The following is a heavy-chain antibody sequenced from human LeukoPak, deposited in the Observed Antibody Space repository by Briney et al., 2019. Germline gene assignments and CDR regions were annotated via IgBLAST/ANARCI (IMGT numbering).Heavy chain of an antibody. V-gene: IGHV3-15*01. CDR2: IKSKTERGTT. J-gene: IGHJ5*02. D-gene: IGHD5-18*01. CDR1: GFTISNAW. CDR3: AKHTDTAMFTFSST. Sequence: GGSLSFSSAASGFTISNAWMSWVRQAPGKGLEWVGLIKSKTERGTTDYAAPVTGRFTSSRDNSKSTLYLQMNSLRAEDTAVYYCAKHTDTAMFTFSSTSGQGTPVTVSS.